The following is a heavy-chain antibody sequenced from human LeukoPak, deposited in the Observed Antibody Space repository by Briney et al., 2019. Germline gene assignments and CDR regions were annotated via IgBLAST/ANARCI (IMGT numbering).Heavy chain of an antibody. D-gene: IGHD5-12*01. CDR2: INPNSGGT. V-gene: IGHV1-2*02. Sequence: GASVKVSCKASGYTFTGYYMHWVRQAPGRGLEWMGWINPNSGGTNYAQKFQGRVTMTRDTSISTAYMELSRLRSDDTAVYYCARDVGKDSGYDWMSVVYWGQGTLVTVSS. J-gene: IGHJ4*02. CDR1: GYTFTGYY. CDR3: ARDVGKDSGYDWMSVVY.